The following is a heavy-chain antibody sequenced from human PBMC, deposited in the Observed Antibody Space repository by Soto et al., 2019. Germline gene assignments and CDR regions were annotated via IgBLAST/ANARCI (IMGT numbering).Heavy chain of an antibody. CDR3: ARVADYSNFFDF. J-gene: IGHJ4*02. CDR1: GFRLSGYE. V-gene: IGHV3-48*03. D-gene: IGHD4-4*01. CDR2: ISGGGSTI. Sequence: DVKLVKSGGGLVQPGRSLRLSCAASGFRLSGYEMHWVRQAPGKGLEWISYISGGGSTIYYANSVKGRFTISRDNAKNSLYLQMNRLRVDDAAIYYCARVADYSNFFDFWGQGTLVTVSS.